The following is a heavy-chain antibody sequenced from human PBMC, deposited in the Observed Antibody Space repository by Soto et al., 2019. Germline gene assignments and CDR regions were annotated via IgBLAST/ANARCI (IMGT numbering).Heavy chain of an antibody. CDR1: GFTFSRYA. CDR3: ARGGSYYFDY. J-gene: IGHJ4*02. Sequence: EVQLVESGGGLVQPGGSLRLSCAASGFTFSRYAMHWVRQAPGKGLEYVSAISSNGGSTYYGNSMKGRFTISRDNSKNTLYLQMGSLRVEDMAVYYCARGGSYYFDYWGQGTLVTVSS. D-gene: IGHD1-26*01. CDR2: ISSNGGST. V-gene: IGHV3-64*01.